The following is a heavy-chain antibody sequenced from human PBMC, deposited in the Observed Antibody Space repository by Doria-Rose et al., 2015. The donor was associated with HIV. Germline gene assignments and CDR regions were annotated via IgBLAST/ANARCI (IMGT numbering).Heavy chain of an antibody. CDR3: ARIKSSRWYHKYYFDF. Sequence: SGPVLVKPTETLTLTCTVSGVSLSSPGMGVSWIRQPPGKALEWLANMFSDEERSYTPSLKIRLTISRGSSNSQVVLTMTDMDPVDTATYYCARIKSSRWYHKYYFDFWGQGTRVIVSA. D-gene: IGHD6-13*01. V-gene: IGHV2-26*01. J-gene: IGHJ4*02. CDR2: MFSDEER. CDR1: GVSLSSPGMG.